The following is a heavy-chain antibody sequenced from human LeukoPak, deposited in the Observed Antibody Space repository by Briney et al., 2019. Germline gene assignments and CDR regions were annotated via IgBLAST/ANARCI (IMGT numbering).Heavy chain of an antibody. D-gene: IGHD2-2*01. Sequence: PSETLSLTCTVSGGSISTYYWSWIRQPPGKGLEWIGYIYYSGNTNYNPSLKSRVTISVDTSKNQFSLKLSSVTAADTAVYYCARRRRRVVPAAKGISDLEYWGQGTLVTVSS. CDR3: ARRRRRVVPAAKGISDLEY. V-gene: IGHV4-59*01. J-gene: IGHJ4*02. CDR1: GGSISTYY. CDR2: IYYSGNT.